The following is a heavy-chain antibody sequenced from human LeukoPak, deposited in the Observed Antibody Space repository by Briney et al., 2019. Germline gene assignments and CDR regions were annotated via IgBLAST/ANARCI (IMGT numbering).Heavy chain of an antibody. D-gene: IGHD5-18*01. CDR2: INLSGST. V-gene: IGHV4-34*01. Sequence: SETLSLTCAVYGGSFSGYYWSWIRQPPGKGLEWIGEINLSGSTNYNPSLKSRVTISVDTSKNQFSLKLSSVTAADTAVYYCARGAHSYRYYYYGMDVWGQGTTVTVSS. J-gene: IGHJ6*02. CDR3: ARGAHSYRYYYYGMDV. CDR1: GGSFSGYY.